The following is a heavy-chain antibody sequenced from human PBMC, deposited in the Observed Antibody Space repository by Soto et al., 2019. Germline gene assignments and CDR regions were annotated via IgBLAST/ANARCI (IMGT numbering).Heavy chain of an antibody. D-gene: IGHD3-3*01. J-gene: IGHJ4*02. CDR1: GFSLASFA. Sequence: GGSLRLSCTTSGFSLASFAMTWVRQAPGKGLEWVATISGSDGKTYYADSVKGRFSISSDTSRNTLYLQMNSLRADDTAIYYCAKWSYLDYWGQGTRVTVSS. CDR3: AKWSYLDY. V-gene: IGHV3-23*01. CDR2: ISGSDGKT.